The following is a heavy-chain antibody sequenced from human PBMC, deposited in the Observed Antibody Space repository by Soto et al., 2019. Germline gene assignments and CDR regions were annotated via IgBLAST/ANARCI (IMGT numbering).Heavy chain of an antibody. CDR2: IFSNDAK. Sequence: QVTLKQSGPVLVKPTETLTLTCTVSVFSLSNARMSVSWIRQPPGKALEWLAHIFSNDAKSYSASLKSRLTISKDTHKSHVVLTLTNMYPGDTATYYCARIRGWGWLGPYDYWGQGTLVTVSS. V-gene: IGHV2-26*01. CDR1: VFSLSNARMS. D-gene: IGHD3-10*01. CDR3: ARIRGWGWLGPYDY. J-gene: IGHJ4*02.